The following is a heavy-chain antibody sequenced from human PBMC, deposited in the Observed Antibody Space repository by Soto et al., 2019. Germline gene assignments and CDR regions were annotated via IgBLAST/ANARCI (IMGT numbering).Heavy chain of an antibody. D-gene: IGHD3-22*01. CDR3: ARDLGYYYDSSGYSQGAFDI. CDR1: GGTFSSYA. CDR2: IIPIFGTA. V-gene: IGHV1-69*13. J-gene: IGHJ3*02. Sequence: ASVKVSCKASGGTFSSYAISWVRQAPGQGLEWMGGIIPIFGTANYAQKFQGRVTITADESTSTAYMELSSLRSEDTAVYYCARDLGYYYDSSGYSQGAFDIWGQGTMVTVSS.